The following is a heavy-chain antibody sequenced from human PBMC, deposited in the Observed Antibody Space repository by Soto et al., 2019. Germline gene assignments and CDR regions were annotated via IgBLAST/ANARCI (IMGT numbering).Heavy chain of an antibody. J-gene: IGHJ6*02. D-gene: IGHD3-9*01. V-gene: IGHV3-30*18. CDR3: AKSGLRYFDSPRFYYGMDV. CDR1: GFTFSSYG. CDR2: ISYDGSNK. Sequence: QVQLVESGGGVVQPGRSLRLSCAASGFTFSSYGMHWVRQAPGKGLEWVAVISYDGSNKYYADSVKGRFTISRDNSKNTLYLQMNSLRAEDTAVYYCAKSGLRYFDSPRFYYGMDVWGQGTTVTVSS.